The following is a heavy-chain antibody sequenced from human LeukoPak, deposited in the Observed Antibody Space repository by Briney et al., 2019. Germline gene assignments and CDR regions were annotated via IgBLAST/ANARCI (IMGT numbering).Heavy chain of an antibody. CDR2: ISGSGGST. V-gene: IGHV3-23*01. J-gene: IGHJ4*02. D-gene: IGHD3-10*01. CDR1: GFTFSSYA. CDR3: AIGSGSYYTPVPSDY. Sequence: GGSLRLSCAASGFTFSSYAMSWVRQAPGKGLEWVSAISGSGGSTYYADSVKGRFTISRDNSKNTLYLQMNSLRAEDTAVYYCAIGSGSYYTPVPSDYWGQGTLVTVSS.